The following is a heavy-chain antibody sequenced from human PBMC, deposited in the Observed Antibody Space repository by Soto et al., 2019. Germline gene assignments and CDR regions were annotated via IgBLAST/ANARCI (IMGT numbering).Heavy chain of an antibody. Sequence: QVQLVQSGAVVRKPGASVKVSCRGSGYTFGNFGISWLREAPGQGLEWMGWISAYNGNTHYAQRLQGRVTLTTDTSRSTGYMELMRLTPDDTAVYCCARDDPATAAFLWDFWGQGTLITVSS. V-gene: IGHV1-18*04. CDR2: ISAYNGNT. CDR1: GYTFGNFG. J-gene: IGHJ4*02. CDR3: ARDDPATAAFLWDF. D-gene: IGHD3-3*02.